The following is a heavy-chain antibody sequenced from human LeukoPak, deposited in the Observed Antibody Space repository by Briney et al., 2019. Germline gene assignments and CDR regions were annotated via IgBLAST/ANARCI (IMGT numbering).Heavy chain of an antibody. Sequence: PGGSLRLSCGASGFTFSSYGMHWVRQAPGKGLEWVAVIWYDGSNKYYADSVKGRFTISRDNSKNTLYLQMNSLRAEDTAVYYCARDQGIQLWLRYYYGMDVWGQGTTVTVSS. J-gene: IGHJ6*02. CDR1: GFTFSSYG. CDR2: IWYDGSNK. D-gene: IGHD5-18*01. V-gene: IGHV3-33*01. CDR3: ARDQGIQLWLRYYYGMDV.